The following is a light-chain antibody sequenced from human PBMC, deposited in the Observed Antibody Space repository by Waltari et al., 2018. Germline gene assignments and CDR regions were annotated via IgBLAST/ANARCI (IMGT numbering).Light chain of an antibody. CDR3: HQSNSIPYT. V-gene: IGKV6-21*01. J-gene: IGKJ2*01. CDR1: QSIGSS. CDR2: YVS. Sequence: EIVLTQSPDFQSVTPKEKVTITCRASQSIGSSLHWYQQKPGQSPKLLFKYVSQSFSGVPSRFSGSGSGTDFTLTISGLEAEDAATYYCHQSNSIPYTFGQGTKLEIK.